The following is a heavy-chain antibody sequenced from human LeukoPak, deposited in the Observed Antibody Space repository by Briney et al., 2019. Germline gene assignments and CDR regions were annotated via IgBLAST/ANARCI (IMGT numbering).Heavy chain of an antibody. CDR1: GFTFKNYS. CDR3: ARAKRNGFDI. J-gene: IGHJ3*02. V-gene: IGHV3-48*01. CDR2: ISSSSSTI. Sequence: SGGSLRLSCAPSGFTFKNYSMNWVRQAPGKGLEWVSYISSSSSTIYYADSVKGRFTISRDNAKNSLYLQMNSLRAEDTAVYYCARAKRNGFDIWGQGTMISVSS.